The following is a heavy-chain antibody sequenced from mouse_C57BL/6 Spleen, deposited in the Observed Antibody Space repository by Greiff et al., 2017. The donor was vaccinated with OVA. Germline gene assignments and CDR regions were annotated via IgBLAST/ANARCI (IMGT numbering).Heavy chain of an antibody. CDR2: IDPETGGT. CDR1: GYTFTDYE. J-gene: IGHJ3*01. D-gene: IGHD2-4*01. CDR3: TRPYYYDDGGAWFAY. V-gene: IGHV1-15*01. Sequence: VQLQQSGAELVRPGASVTLSCKASGYTFTDYEMHWVKQTPVHGLEWIGAIDPETGGTAYNQKFKGKAILTADKSSSTAYMELRSLTSEDSAVYYCTRPYYYDDGGAWFAYWGQGTLVTVSA.